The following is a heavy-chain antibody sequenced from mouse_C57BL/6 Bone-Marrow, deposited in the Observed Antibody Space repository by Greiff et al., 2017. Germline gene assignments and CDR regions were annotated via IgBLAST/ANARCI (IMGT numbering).Heavy chain of an antibody. CDR2: ISYDGSN. J-gene: IGHJ2*01. CDR3: ARVGRVDY. Sequence: EVKLQESGPGLVKPSQSLSLTCSVTGYSITSGYYWNWIRQFPGNKLEWMGYISYDGSNNYNPSLKNRISITRDTSKNQFFLKLNSVTTEDTATYYCARVGRVDYWGQGTTLTVSS. CDR1: GYSITSGYY. D-gene: IGHD4-1*01. V-gene: IGHV3-6*01.